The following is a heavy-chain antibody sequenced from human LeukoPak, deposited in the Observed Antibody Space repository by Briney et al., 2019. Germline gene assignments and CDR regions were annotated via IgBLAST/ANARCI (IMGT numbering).Heavy chain of an antibody. J-gene: IGHJ4*02. CDR3: ARDPRGRDYFDY. Sequence: ASVKVSCKASGYTFTSYYMHWVRQAPGQGLEWMGIINPSGGGTSYAQKFQGRVTMTRDTSTSTVYMELSSLRSEETAVYYCARDPRGRDYFDYWGQGTLVTVSS. CDR2: INPSGGGT. V-gene: IGHV1-46*01. CDR1: GYTFTSYY.